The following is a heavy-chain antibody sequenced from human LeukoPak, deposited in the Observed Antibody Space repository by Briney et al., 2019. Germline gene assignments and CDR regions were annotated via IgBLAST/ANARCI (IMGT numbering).Heavy chain of an antibody. J-gene: IGHJ4*02. D-gene: IGHD4-17*01. CDR3: ATAPPYGDYLREGYYFDY. V-gene: IGHV1-24*01. CDR2: FDPEDGET. CDR1: GYTLTELS. Sequence: ASVKVSCKVSGYTLTELSMHWVRQAPGKGLEWMGGFDPEDGETIYAQKFQGRVTMTEDTSTNTAYMELSSLRSEDTAVYYRATAPPYGDYLREGYYFDYWGQGTLVTVSS.